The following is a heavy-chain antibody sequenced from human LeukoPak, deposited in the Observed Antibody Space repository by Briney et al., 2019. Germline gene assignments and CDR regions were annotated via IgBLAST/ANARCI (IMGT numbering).Heavy chain of an antibody. D-gene: IGHD2-15*01. CDR1: GYTFTGDY. CDR3: AREKDGEV. Sequence: ASVTLSFNASGYTFTGDYMHWVRQAPGQGLEWMGWINPNSGGTNYAQKFQGRVTMTRDTSISTAYMELSRLRSEDTAVYYCAREKDGEVWGQGTTVTVSS. V-gene: IGHV1-2*02. J-gene: IGHJ6*02. CDR2: INPNSGGT.